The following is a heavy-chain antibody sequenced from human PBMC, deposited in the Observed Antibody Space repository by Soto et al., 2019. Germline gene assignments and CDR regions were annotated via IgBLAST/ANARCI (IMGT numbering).Heavy chain of an antibody. CDR3: ARGVGSSPPRY. Sequence: SETLSLTCTISGGSISVYYWSWIRQSPGQALEWIGYIYASGSPYYNPSLRSRVLISADTSKNHVSLALTSAPAADTAVYFCARGVGSSPPRYWGRGTLVTV. J-gene: IGHJ4*02. D-gene: IGHD1-26*01. V-gene: IGHV4-59*01. CDR1: GGSISVYY. CDR2: IYASGSP.